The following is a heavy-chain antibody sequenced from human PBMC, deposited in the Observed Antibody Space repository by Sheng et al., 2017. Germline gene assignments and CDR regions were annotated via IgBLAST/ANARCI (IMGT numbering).Heavy chain of an antibody. CDR2: IYWDDDK. J-gene: IGHJ4*02. CDR1: GFSLSTSGVG. Sequence: QITLKESGPTLVKPTQTLTLTCTFSGFSLSTSGVGVGWIRQPPGKALEWLALIYWDDDKRYSPSLKSRLTITKDTSKNQVVLTMTNMDPVDTATYYCARQYNWNYFQPNSGPDYWGQGTLVTVSS. CDR3: ARQYNWNYFQPNSGPDY. V-gene: IGHV2-5*02. D-gene: IGHD1-7*01.